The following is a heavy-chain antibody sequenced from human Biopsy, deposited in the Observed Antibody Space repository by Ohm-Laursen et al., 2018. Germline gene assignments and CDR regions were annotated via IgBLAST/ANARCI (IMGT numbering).Heavy chain of an antibody. Sequence: SDTLSLTCTVSSGSLNFYYWSWIPQPPGKGLEWIGYMYYSGSTKYSPSLKKRVTVSFDTSRNQFFLKLTSMTPADTAVYYCVRGRSPATYWGQGALVIVSS. D-gene: IGHD3-16*01. J-gene: IGHJ4*02. CDR2: MYYSGST. CDR1: SGSLNFYY. V-gene: IGHV4-59*07. CDR3: VRGRSPATY.